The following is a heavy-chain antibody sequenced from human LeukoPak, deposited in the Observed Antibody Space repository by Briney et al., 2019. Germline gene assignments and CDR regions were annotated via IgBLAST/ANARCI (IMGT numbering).Heavy chain of an antibody. J-gene: IGHJ5*02. D-gene: IGHD3-3*01. CDR2: INLSGST. CDR3: ARGKVNDFWSGYPNGWFDP. Sequence: PSETLSLTCAVYGGSFSGYYWSWIRQPPGKGLEWIGEINLSGSTNYNPSLKSRVTISVDTSKNQFSLKLSSVTAADTAVYYCARGKVNDFWSGYPNGWFDPWGQGTLVTVSS. V-gene: IGHV4-34*01. CDR1: GGSFSGYY.